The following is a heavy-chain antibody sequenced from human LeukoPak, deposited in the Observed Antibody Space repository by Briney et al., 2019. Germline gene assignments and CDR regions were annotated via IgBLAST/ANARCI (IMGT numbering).Heavy chain of an antibody. CDR2: ISGSGSGT. CDR1: GFTFSSHA. J-gene: IGHJ4*02. Sequence: PGGSLRLSCAASGFTFSSHAMSWVRQAPGKGLEWVSAISGSGSGTYYADSVKGRFTISRDNSKNTLYLQMNSLRAEDTAVYYCAKPRYYYGSGSFDYWGQGTLVTVSS. CDR3: AKPRYYYGSGSFDY. V-gene: IGHV3-23*01. D-gene: IGHD3-10*01.